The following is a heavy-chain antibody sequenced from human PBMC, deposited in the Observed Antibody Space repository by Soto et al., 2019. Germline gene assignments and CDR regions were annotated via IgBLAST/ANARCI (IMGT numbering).Heavy chain of an antibody. J-gene: IGHJ4*02. CDR2: INHSGST. V-gene: IGHV4-34*01. D-gene: IGHD2-21*01. CDR3: AREGRAYGSDYFDY. CDR1: GGSFSGYY. Sequence: PSESLSLTCAVYGGSFSGYYWSWIRQPPGKGLEWIGEINHSGSTNYNPSLKSRVTISVDTSKNQFSLKLSSVTAADTAVYYCAREGRAYGSDYFDYCGQGTLVTVSP.